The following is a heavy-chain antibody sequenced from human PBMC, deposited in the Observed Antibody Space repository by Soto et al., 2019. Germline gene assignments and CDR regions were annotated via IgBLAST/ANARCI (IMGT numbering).Heavy chain of an antibody. J-gene: IGHJ4*02. CDR1: GFTFSTFW. CDR3: ASDFEY. Sequence: EVQLVESGGGLVQPGGSLRLSCEASGFTFSTFWMHWVRQAPGKGLVWVSRINSDGSSTNYADSVKARVTISRDNAKNTLYLQVDGLSPVVTAVYYCASDFEYWGQGTLVTVSS. CDR2: INSDGSST. V-gene: IGHV3-74*01.